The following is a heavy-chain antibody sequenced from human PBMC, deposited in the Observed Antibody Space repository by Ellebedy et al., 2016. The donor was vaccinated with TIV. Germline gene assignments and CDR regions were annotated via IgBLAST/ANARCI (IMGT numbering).Heavy chain of an antibody. D-gene: IGHD2-8*01. Sequence: GSLRLSXSASGFTFSSYAMHWVRQPPGKGLEWIGEMNHSGSTSYNPSLESRVTISIDTSKNQFSLRLSSVTAADTAVYYCARGIYDVYHFDYWGQGTLVTVSS. J-gene: IGHJ4*02. CDR2: MNHSGST. CDR3: ARGIYDVYHFDY. V-gene: IGHV4-34*01. CDR1: GFTFSSYA.